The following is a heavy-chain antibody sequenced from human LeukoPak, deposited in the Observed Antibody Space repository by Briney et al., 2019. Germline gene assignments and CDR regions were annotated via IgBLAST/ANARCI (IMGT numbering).Heavy chain of an antibody. CDR1: GGSVSTGSYY. Sequence: PSETLSLTCTVSGGSVSTGSYYWSWIRQPPGKGLEWIGYIYYSGSTNYNPSLKGRVTISVDTSKNQFSLKLSSVTAADTAVYYCARDNGDYFDYWGQGTLVTVSS. D-gene: IGHD4-17*01. CDR3: ARDNGDYFDY. V-gene: IGHV4-61*01. J-gene: IGHJ4*02. CDR2: IYYSGST.